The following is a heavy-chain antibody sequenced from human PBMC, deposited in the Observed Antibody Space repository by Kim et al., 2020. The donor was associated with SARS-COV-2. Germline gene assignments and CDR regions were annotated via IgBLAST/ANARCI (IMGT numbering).Heavy chain of an antibody. D-gene: IGHD2-15*01. V-gene: IGHV3-7*01. J-gene: IGHJ4*02. CDR1: GFQFSNYY. CDR3: AKPGCYSFFDS. Sequence: GGSLRLSCVASGFQFSNYYMSWVRQRAEKGLERVAYIKQDGREKYYLESVRGRFTISRYNVKNSLYLQMNSLRTDDSAVYYFAKPGCYSFFDSCGQG. CDR2: IKQDGREK.